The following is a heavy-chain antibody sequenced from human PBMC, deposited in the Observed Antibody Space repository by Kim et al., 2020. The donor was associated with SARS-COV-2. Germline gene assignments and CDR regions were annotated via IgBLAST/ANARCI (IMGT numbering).Heavy chain of an antibody. CDR3: ARAPITMIVVVNAFDI. J-gene: IGHJ3*02. D-gene: IGHD3-22*01. Sequence: SETLSLTCTVSGGSISSGGYYWSWIRQHPGKGLEWIGYIYYSGSTYYNPSLKSRVTISVDTSKNQFSLKLSSVTAADTAVYYCARAPITMIVVVNAFDIWGQGTMVTVST. V-gene: IGHV4-31*03. CDR2: IYYSGST. CDR1: GGSISSGGYY.